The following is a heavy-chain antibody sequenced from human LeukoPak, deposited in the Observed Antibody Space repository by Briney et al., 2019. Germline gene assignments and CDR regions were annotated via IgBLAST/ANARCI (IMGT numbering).Heavy chain of an antibody. J-gene: IGHJ4*02. CDR1: GGTFSSYA. D-gene: IGHD6-13*01. V-gene: IGHV1-69*05. CDR2: IIPIFGTA. Sequence: SVKVSCKASGGTFSSYAIIWVRQAPGQGLEWMGRIIPIFGTANYAQKFQGRVTITTDESTSTAYMELSSLRSEDTAVYYCARDGAAAGTYWGQGTLVTVSS. CDR3: ARDGAAAGTY.